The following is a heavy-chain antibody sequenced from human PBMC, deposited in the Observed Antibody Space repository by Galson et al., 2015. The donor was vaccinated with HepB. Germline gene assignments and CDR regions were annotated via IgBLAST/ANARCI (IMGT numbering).Heavy chain of an antibody. CDR1: GFTFSSYS. J-gene: IGHJ4*02. V-gene: IGHV3-48*02. D-gene: IGHD3-10*01. CDR2: ISSSSSTI. CDR3: ARDPRLWFGERPPYYFDY. Sequence: SLRLSCAASGFTFSSYSMNWVRQAPGKGLEWVSYISSSSSTIYYADSVKDRFTISRDNAKNSLYLQMNSLRDEDTAVYYCARDPRLWFGERPPYYFDYWGQGTLVTVSS.